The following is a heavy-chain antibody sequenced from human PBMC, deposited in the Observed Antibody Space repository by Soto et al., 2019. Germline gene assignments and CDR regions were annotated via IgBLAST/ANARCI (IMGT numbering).Heavy chain of an antibody. D-gene: IGHD3-10*01. J-gene: IGHJ3*02. Sequence: RHSYGASEFPFSSYGRHWVRKAPGKGLEWVAVIWYDGSNKYYADSVKGRFTISRDNSKNTLYLQMNSLRAEDTAVYYCARTDYYGSGSPGAFDIWGQGTMVTVSS. CDR1: EFPFSSYG. CDR3: ARTDYYGSGSPGAFDI. CDR2: IWYDGSNK. V-gene: IGHV3-33*01.